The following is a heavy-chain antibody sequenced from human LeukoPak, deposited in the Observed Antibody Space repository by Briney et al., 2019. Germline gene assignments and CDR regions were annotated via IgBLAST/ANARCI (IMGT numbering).Heavy chain of an antibody. J-gene: IGHJ5*02. CDR2: IYYNGHT. Sequence: PSETLSLTCTVLGASTNNYYWSWIRQPPGKGLEWIGYIYYNGHTDYNPSLKSQIIISVDTSKNRFSLKLTSVTAADTAVYYCARGGTYSGDNWFDPWGQGTLVTVSS. D-gene: IGHD1-26*01. CDR3: ARGGTYSGDNWFDP. CDR1: GASTNNYY. V-gene: IGHV4-59*01.